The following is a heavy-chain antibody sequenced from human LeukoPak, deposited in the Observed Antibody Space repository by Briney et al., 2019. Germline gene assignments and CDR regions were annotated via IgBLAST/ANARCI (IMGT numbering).Heavy chain of an antibody. CDR1: AYTFTGYY. CDR3: ARGDGGNGGIDY. J-gene: IGHJ4*02. CDR2: INPNSGDT. D-gene: IGHD4-23*01. V-gene: IGHV1-2*02. Sequence: ASVKASCKTSAYTFTGYYMHWVRQAPGQGLEWMGWINPNSGDTNYAQNFQGRVTMTRDTSITTAYMELSWLRSDDTAVYYCARGDGGNGGIDYWGQGTLVTVSS.